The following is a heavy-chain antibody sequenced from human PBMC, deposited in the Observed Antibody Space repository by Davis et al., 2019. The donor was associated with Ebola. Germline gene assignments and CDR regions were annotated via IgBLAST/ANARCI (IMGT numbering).Heavy chain of an antibody. V-gene: IGHV4-59*11. J-gene: IGHJ5*02. CDR1: GGFTSTHY. Sequence: MPSETLSLTCTVSGGFTSTHYWSWIRQPPGQGLEWIGYIYFSGSTNYNPSLKSRLTISIDTSTNQFSLKLRSVTAADTAMYYCARVDYDFWSGYYSPYWFDPWGQGTLVTVSS. D-gene: IGHD3-3*01. CDR3: ARVDYDFWSGYYSPYWFDP. CDR2: IYFSGST.